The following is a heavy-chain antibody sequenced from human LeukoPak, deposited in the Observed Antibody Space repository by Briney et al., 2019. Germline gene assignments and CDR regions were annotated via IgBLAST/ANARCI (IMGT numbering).Heavy chain of an antibody. V-gene: IGHV4-39*07. Sequence: SETLSLTCTVSGGSISSSSYYWGWIRQPPGKGLEWIGSIYYSGSTYYNPSLKSRVTISVDTSKNQFSLKLSSVTAADTAVYYCARVHEAFFNWFDPWGQRTLVTVSS. CDR2: IYYSGST. CDR3: ARVHEAFFNWFDP. CDR1: GGSISSSSYY. J-gene: IGHJ5*02.